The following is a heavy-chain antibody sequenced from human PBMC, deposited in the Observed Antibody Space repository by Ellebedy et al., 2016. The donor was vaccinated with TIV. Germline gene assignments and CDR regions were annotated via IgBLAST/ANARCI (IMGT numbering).Heavy chain of an antibody. Sequence: GESLKISCAASGFTFSIYAMSRVRQAPGKGLEWVSLISGSGDSTYYADSVKGRFTISRDNSKNTLYVQMSSLRAEDTAVYYCVKVIATSGWPYYFHYWGQGTLVTVSA. J-gene: IGHJ4*02. CDR3: VKVIATSGWPYYFHY. CDR2: ISGSGDST. CDR1: GFTFSIYA. D-gene: IGHD6-19*01. V-gene: IGHV3-23*01.